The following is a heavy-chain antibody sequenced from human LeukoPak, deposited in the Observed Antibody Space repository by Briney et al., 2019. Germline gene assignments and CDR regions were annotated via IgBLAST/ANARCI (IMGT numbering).Heavy chain of an antibody. CDR3: GIRWIGLNSFYFDP. D-gene: IGHD4-23*01. CDR1: GDSISSYY. Sequence: SETLSLTCTVSGDSISSYYWSWIRQPPGKGLEWIGYIYYSGSTNYSPSLRSRVTLSVDTSKKQFSLKLTTVTAADTAVYYCGIRWIGLNSFYFDPWGQGNLVPVLS. V-gene: IGHV4-59*01. CDR2: IYYSGST. J-gene: IGHJ5*02.